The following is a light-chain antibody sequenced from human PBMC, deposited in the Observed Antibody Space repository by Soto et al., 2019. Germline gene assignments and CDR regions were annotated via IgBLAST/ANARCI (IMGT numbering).Light chain of an antibody. V-gene: IGKV1-17*01. Sequence: SQMTQPPSSLSASVGDRLTITCRASHSISRYFNWYQQKPGKAPKLXXYVASSLQSGVPSRFSGSGSGTEFTLTISSLQTEDFATYDGLQHKRYPSITFGQGTRLEI. J-gene: IGKJ5*01. CDR1: HSISRY. CDR3: LQHKRYPSIT. CDR2: VAS.